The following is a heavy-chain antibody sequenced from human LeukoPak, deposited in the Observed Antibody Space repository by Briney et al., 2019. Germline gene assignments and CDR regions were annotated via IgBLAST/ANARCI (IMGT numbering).Heavy chain of an antibody. CDR3: AGTAMVTSTYDY. CDR2: INPNSGGT. V-gene: IGHV1-2*04. CDR1: GYTFTGYY. Sequence: ASVKVSCKASGYTFTGYYMHWVRQAPGQGLEWMGWINPNSGGTNYAQKFQGWVTMTRDTSISTAYMELSRLRSDDTAVYYCAGTAMVTSTYDYWGQGTLVTVSS. D-gene: IGHD5-18*01. J-gene: IGHJ4*02.